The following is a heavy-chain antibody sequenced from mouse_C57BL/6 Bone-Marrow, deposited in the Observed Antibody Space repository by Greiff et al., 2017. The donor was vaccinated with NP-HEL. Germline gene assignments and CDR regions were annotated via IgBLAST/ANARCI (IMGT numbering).Heavy chain of an antibody. J-gene: IGHJ2*01. D-gene: IGHD2-3*01. CDR2: INPYNGGT. CDR1: GYTFTDYY. V-gene: IGHV1-19*01. Sequence: EVMLVESGPVLVKPGASVKMSCKASGYTFTDYYMNWVKQSHGKSLEWIGVINPYNGGTSYNQKFKGKATLTVDKSSSTAYMELNSLTSEDSAVYYCARWDGSFDYWGQGTTLTVSS. CDR3: ARWDGSFDY.